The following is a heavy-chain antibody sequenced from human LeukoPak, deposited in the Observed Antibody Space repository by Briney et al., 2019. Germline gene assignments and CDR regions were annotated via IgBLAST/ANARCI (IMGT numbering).Heavy chain of an antibody. CDR3: ARGGSQFGELRFRRRNWFDP. CDR2: ISSSGSTK. V-gene: IGHV3-48*04. CDR1: GFTFSSYG. J-gene: IGHJ5*02. Sequence: GGSLRLSCAASGFTFSSYGMSWVRQAPGKGLEWVSYISSSGSTKYYADSVRGRFSISRDNAKNSLYLQMNSLRAEDTAVYYCARGGSQFGELRFRRRNWFDPWGQGTLVTVSS. D-gene: IGHD3-10*01.